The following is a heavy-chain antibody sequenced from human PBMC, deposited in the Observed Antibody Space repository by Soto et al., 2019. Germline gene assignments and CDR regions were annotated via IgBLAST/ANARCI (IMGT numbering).Heavy chain of an antibody. Sequence: PLETLSLTCTVSGGSISSYYWSWIRQSPGKGLEWIGIIYSTENTYYHPSPLSRVTISADTSMNEFSLRLSSVTAADTAVYYCARLNGYCVSTGCHGYYGMDVWGQGTTVTVSS. V-gene: IGHV4-39*01. CDR2: IYSTENT. CDR1: GGSISSYY. J-gene: IGHJ6*02. D-gene: IGHD2-2*03. CDR3: ARLNGYCVSTGCHGYYGMDV.